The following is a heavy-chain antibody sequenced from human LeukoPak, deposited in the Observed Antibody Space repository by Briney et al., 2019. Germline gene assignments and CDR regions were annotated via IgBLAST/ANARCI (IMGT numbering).Heavy chain of an antibody. V-gene: IGHV3-21*01. CDR3: ARDKDVYFDY. J-gene: IGHJ4*02. Sequence: GGSLRLSCVGTGFTFSTYRMNWVRQAPGKGLEWVSSFSSSSSYIYYADSVKGRITISRDNAKNSLYLQMNSLRVEDTAMYYCARDKDVYFDYWGQGTLVTVSS. CDR1: GFTFSTYR. CDR2: FSSSSSYI.